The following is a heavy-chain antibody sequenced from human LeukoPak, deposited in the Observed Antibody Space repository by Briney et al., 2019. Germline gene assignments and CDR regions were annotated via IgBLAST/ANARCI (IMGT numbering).Heavy chain of an antibody. V-gene: IGHV3-7*02. CDR2: IKQDGSET. Sequence: PGGSLRLSCAASGFTFSTYWMTWVRQAPGKGLEWVANIKQDGSETYYVDSVKGRFTISRDNAKNSLFLQLNSLRAEDTAVYYCVRVRYCSSTNCHGGWFDPWGQGTLVTVSS. D-gene: IGHD2-2*01. CDR3: VRVRYCSSTNCHGGWFDP. CDR1: GFTFSTYW. J-gene: IGHJ5*02.